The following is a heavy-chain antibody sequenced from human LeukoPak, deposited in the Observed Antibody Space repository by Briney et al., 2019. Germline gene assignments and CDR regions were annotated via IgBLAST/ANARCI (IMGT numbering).Heavy chain of an antibody. V-gene: IGHV1-18*01. D-gene: IGHD3-10*01. Sequence: ASVKVSCKASSYTFTSYGITWVRQAPGQGLEWMGWISAYNGNTKYAQKVQGRVTMTTDTSTSTAYMELGSLRSDDTAVYYCARDLDYGSGASGYWGQGTLVTVSS. CDR2: ISAYNGNT. J-gene: IGHJ4*02. CDR1: SYTFTSYG. CDR3: ARDLDYGSGASGY.